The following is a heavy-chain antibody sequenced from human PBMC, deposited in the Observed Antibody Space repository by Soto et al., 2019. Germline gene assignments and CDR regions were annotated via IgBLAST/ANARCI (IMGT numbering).Heavy chain of an antibody. V-gene: IGHV1-3*01. CDR3: ATPIVDFY. CDR1: GYTFTSYA. D-gene: IGHD1-26*01. CDR2: INAGNGNT. J-gene: IGHJ4*02. Sequence: ASVKVSCKASGYTFTSYAIHWVRQAPGQRLEWMGWINAGNGNTKYSQKFQGRVIITRDTSAGTAYMELRSLGSEDTAVYYCATPIVDFYWGQGTLVTVS.